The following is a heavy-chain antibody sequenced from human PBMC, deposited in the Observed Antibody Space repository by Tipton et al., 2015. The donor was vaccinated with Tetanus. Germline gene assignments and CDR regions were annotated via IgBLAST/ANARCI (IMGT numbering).Heavy chain of an antibody. CDR2: RYYTGST. CDR1: GASINSGGYY. D-gene: IGHD3-16*01. CDR3: ARLYGSTWSDYGAFDI. V-gene: IGHV4-31*03. Sequence: TLSLTCTVSGASINSGGYYWTWIRQRPGKGLEWIGYRYYTGSTYYTPYLRSRVTISFDTSQNQFSLNLTSVTAADTAVYYCARLYGSTWSDYGAFDIWGRETLVTVSP. J-gene: IGHJ3*02.